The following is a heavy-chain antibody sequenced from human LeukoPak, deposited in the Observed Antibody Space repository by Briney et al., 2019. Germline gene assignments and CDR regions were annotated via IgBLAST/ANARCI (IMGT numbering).Heavy chain of an antibody. J-gene: IGHJ6*02. Sequence: PSETLSLTCAVYGGSFSGYYWSWIRQPPGKGLEWLGEINHSGSTNYNPSLKSRVTISVDTSKNQFSLKLSSVTAADTAVYYCARGVSRPITILGLLGAYYYYGMDVWGQGTTVTVSS. CDR3: ARGVSRPITILGLLGAYYYYGMDV. V-gene: IGHV4-34*01. CDR2: INHSGST. CDR1: GGSFSGYY. D-gene: IGHD3-3*01.